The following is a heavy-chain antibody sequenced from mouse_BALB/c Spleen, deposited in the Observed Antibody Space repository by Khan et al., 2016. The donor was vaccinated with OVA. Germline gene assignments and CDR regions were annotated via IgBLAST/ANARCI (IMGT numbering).Heavy chain of an antibody. CDR3: AMAYYGSYREPTNY. CDR2: IWGDGST. D-gene: IGHD2-10*01. J-gene: IGHJ4*01. V-gene: IGHV2-6-7*01. Sequence: QVQLKESGPGLVAPSQSLSITCTVSGFSLTGYGVHWVRQPPGKGLEWLGLIWGDGSTDYNSALKSRLSISKDNSKSQVFLKMNSLQTDDTARYYSAMAYYGSYREPTNYWGQGTSVTVSS. CDR1: GFSLTGYG.